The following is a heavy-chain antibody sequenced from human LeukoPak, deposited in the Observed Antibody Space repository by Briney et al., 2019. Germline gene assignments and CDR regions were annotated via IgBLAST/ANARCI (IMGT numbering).Heavy chain of an antibody. Sequence: GRSLRLSCAASGFTFSSYAIHWVSQPPGKWMEWVAFISYDGSNKYYADSVKGPFTISRDNSKNTLYLQMNRLRAEDTAVYYCAKRGYYGSGRYFDYWGQGALVTVSS. J-gene: IGHJ4*02. CDR3: AKRGYYGSGRYFDY. CDR2: ISYDGSNK. D-gene: IGHD3-10*01. CDR1: GFTFSSYA. V-gene: IGHV3-30*18.